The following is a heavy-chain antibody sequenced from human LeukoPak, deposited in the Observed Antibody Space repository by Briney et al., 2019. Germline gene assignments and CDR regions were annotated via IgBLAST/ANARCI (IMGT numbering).Heavy chain of an antibody. CDR3: AADELEEAFDF. J-gene: IGHJ3*01. CDR1: GFTFSTYW. D-gene: IGHD6-6*01. V-gene: IGHV3-74*01. Sequence: GGSLRLSCAASGFTFSTYWMHWVRQAPGKGLVWVSRINSDGSTTNYADSVKGRFTISRDNAKNTLYLQMDSLRAEDTSVYCCAADELEEAFDFWGQGTMVTVSS. CDR2: INSDGSTT.